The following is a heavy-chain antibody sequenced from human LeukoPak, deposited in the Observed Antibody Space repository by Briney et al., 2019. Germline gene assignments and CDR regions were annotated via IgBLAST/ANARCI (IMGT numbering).Heavy chain of an antibody. CDR1: GFTFSSYS. D-gene: IGHD5-12*01. V-gene: IGHV3-21*01. Sequence: GGSLRLSCAASGFTFSSYSLNWVRQAPGKGLEWVSSITTSSSYIYYADSVKGRFTISRDNAKNSLSLQMNSLRAEDTAVYYCASPNIVATMNDAFDIWGQGTMVTVSS. J-gene: IGHJ3*02. CDR2: ITTSSSYI. CDR3: ASPNIVATMNDAFDI.